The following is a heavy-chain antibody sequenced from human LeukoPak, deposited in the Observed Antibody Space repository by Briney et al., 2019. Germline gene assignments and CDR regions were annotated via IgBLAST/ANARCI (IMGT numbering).Heavy chain of an antibody. CDR2: INTNSGGT. Sequence: GASVTVSCKASGYTFTCYYMHWVRQAPGQGLEWMGWINTNSGGTNYAQKFQGRVTMTMDTSISTAYMELSRMRSDDTAVYYCARGPRYCSSTSCSEFDYWGQGTLVTVSS. CDR1: GYTFTCYY. V-gene: IGHV1-2*02. J-gene: IGHJ4*02. CDR3: ARGPRYCSSTSCSEFDY. D-gene: IGHD2-2*01.